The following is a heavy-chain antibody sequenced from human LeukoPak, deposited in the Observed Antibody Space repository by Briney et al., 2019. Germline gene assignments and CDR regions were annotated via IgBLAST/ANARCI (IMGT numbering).Heavy chain of an antibody. CDR2: IKSKADGETI. Sequence: GGSLRLSCAASGFTFTNAWMNWVRQAPGKGLEWVGRIKSKADGETIDYAAPVKGRFTFSRDDSKNMLYLQMNSLKSEDTAVCHCSTLTSRGLSDSWGQGTLVTVSS. V-gene: IGHV3-15*07. J-gene: IGHJ4*02. D-gene: IGHD1-20*01. CDR3: STLTSRGLSDS. CDR1: GFTFTNAW.